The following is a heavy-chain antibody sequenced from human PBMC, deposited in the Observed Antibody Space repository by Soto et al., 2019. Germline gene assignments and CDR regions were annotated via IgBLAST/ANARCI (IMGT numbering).Heavy chain of an antibody. D-gene: IGHD3-3*02. CDR1: GDSIISSDFY. Sequence: PSETLSLTCTVSGDSIISSDFYWGWVRQPPGKGLEWIGSIFYLGSSYYNPSLKSRVTMSVDTSKKQFSLRLRSVTAADTALYFCAGHSLALRKNNWFDPWGQGIMVTVSS. J-gene: IGHJ5*02. CDR2: IFYLGSS. V-gene: IGHV4-39*01. CDR3: AGHSLALRKNNWFDP.